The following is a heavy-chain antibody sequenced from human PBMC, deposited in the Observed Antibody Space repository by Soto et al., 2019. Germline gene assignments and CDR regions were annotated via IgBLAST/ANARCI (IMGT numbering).Heavy chain of an antibody. D-gene: IGHD3-22*01. J-gene: IGHJ5*02. V-gene: IGHV4-31*03. Sequence: SETLSLTCTVSGGSISSGGYYWSWIRQHPGKGLEWIGYIYYSGSTYYNPSLKSRVTISVDTSKNQFSLKLSSVTAADTAVYYCARDIVVKGNNWFDPWGQGALVTVSS. CDR2: IYYSGST. CDR1: GGSISSGGYY. CDR3: ARDIVVKGNNWFDP.